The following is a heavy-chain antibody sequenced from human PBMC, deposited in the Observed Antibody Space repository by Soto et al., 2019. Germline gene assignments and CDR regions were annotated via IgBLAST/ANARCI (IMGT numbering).Heavy chain of an antibody. J-gene: IGHJ6*02. V-gene: IGHV4-34*01. D-gene: IGHD1-1*01. CDR2: INHRGSS. CDR1: GGSLSGYY. Sequence: SETLSLTCAVSGGSLSGYYWSWIRQSPGKGLEWIGEINHRGSSDYNPFLKSRVTISIDASKNQFSLELSSVTAADTAIYYCARDDNKNSLYGVDGWGQGTTVTVSS. CDR3: ARDDNKNSLYGVDG.